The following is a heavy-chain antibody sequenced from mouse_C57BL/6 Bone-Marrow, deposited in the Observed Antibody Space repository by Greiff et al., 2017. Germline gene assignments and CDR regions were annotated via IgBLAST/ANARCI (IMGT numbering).Heavy chain of an antibody. J-gene: IGHJ2*01. D-gene: IGHD2-1*01. CDR1: GFTFSSYS. V-gene: IGHV5-4*01. CDR3: ARGGNPFDY. Sequence: DVHLVESGGGLVKPGGSLKLSCAASGFTFSSYSMSWVRQTPGKRLEWVATISDGGSYTYYPDNVKGRFTISRDNAKNNLYLQMSHLKSEDTAMYYCARGGNPFDYWGQGTTLTVSS. CDR2: ISDGGSYT.